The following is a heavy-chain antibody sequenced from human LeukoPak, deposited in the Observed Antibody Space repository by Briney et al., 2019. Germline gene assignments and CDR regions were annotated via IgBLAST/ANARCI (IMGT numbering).Heavy chain of an antibody. J-gene: IGHJ3*02. Sequence: PPETLSLTCTVSGGSISSGGYYWSWIRQHPGKGLEWIGYIYYSGSTYYNPSLKSRVTISVDTSKNQFSLKLSSVTAADTAVYYCARVPVGRGAFDIWGQGTMVTVSS. D-gene: IGHD3-10*01. V-gene: IGHV4-31*03. CDR2: IYYSGST. CDR1: GGSISSGGYY. CDR3: ARVPVGRGAFDI.